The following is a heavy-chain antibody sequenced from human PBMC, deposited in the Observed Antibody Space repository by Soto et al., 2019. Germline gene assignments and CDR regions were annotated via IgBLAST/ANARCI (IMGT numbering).Heavy chain of an antibody. V-gene: IGHV3-72*01. CDR1: GFTFSDHY. J-gene: IGHJ3*02. D-gene: IGHD6-13*01. CDR2: SRNKAKRYTT. CDR3: ARISAAASNAFDI. Sequence: EVQVVESGGGLVQPGGSLRLSCAGSGFTFSDHYMDWVRQAPGKGLEWVGRSRNKAKRYTTEYAASVKGRFTISRDESKNSLYLQMNSLKTEDTAVYYCARISAAASNAFDIWGQGTMVTVSS.